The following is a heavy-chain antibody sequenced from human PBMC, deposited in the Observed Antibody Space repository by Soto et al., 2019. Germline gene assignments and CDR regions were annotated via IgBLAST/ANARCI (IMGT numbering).Heavy chain of an antibody. CDR1: GFTFSSYA. J-gene: IGHJ4*02. V-gene: IGHV3-23*01. D-gene: IGHD6-13*01. CDR2: ISGSGHTT. CDR3: ANDPGQQLVIGTCFDY. Sequence: EVQLLESGGGLVQVGGSLRLSCAASGFTFSSYAMSWVRQAPGKGLEWASSISGSGHTTYYADSVKGRFTISRDNSKNTLYLLLNNLSAEDTAVYYCANDPGQQLVIGTCFDYWGQGTLVTVYS.